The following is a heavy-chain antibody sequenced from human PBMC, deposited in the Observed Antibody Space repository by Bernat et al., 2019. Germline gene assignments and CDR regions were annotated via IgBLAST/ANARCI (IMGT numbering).Heavy chain of an antibody. D-gene: IGHD6-6*01. CDR1: GFTFSSYG. J-gene: IGHJ6*02. CDR2: ISYDGSNK. Sequence: QVQLVESGGGVVQPGRSLRLSCAASGFTFSSYGMHWVRQAPGKGLEWVAVISYDGSNKYYADSVKGRFTISRDNSKNTLYLQMNRLRAEDTAVYYCAKDGPEYSSSSGGMDVWGQGTTVTVSS. V-gene: IGHV3-30*18. CDR3: AKDGPEYSSSSGGMDV.